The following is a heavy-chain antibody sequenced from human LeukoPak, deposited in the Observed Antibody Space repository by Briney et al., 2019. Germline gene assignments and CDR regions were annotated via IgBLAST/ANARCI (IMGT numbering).Heavy chain of an antibody. V-gene: IGHV5-51*01. CDR1: GYSFITYW. D-gene: IGHD2-2*01. Sequence: GESLKISCKASGYSFITYWIGWVRQMPGKGLEWMGIIYPGDSDTRYSPSFQGQVTFSVDKSISTAYLQWSSLKASDTAMYYCARLKGVYCSSTSCPLGDWGQGTLVTVSS. J-gene: IGHJ4*02. CDR3: ARLKGVYCSSTSCPLGD. CDR2: IYPGDSDT.